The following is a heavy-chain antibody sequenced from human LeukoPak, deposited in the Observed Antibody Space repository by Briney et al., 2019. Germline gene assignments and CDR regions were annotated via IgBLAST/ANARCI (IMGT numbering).Heavy chain of an antibody. J-gene: IGHJ4*02. D-gene: IGHD6-19*01. CDR1: GFTFSNYG. CDR2: IWYDGSNK. CDR3: ANPGRYPSGWVFPPSFDY. Sequence: PGGSLRLSCAASGFTFSNYGMHWVRQAPGKGLEWVAAIWYDGSNKYYGDSVKGRFTISRDNSKNTLYLQMNSLRVEDTAVYYCANPGRYPSGWVFPPSFDYWGQGTLVTVSS. V-gene: IGHV3-33*06.